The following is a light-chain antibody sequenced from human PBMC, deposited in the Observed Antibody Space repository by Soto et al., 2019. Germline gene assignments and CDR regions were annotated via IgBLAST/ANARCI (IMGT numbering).Light chain of an antibody. CDR2: AAS. Sequence: DIQMTQSPSSLSASVGDRVTLTCRASQSVSRYLNWYQQKRGQAPKALIHAASSLQSGVPSRFSGSGSGTEFTLTITSLQPEDVATYYCQQTATIPPTFGPGTKV. CDR1: QSVSRY. V-gene: IGKV1-39*01. J-gene: IGKJ3*01. CDR3: QQTATIPPT.